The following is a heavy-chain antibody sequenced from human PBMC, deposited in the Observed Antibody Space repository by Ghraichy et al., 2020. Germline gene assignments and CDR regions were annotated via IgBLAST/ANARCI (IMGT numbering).Heavy chain of an antibody. V-gene: IGHV3-49*04. D-gene: IGHD1-26*01. CDR2: IRSKAYGGTT. CDR3: TRERSSGWELLGVDY. Sequence: SLNISCTASGFTFGDYAMSWVRQAPGKGLEWVGFIRSKAYGGTTEYAASVKGRFTISRDDSKSIAYLQMNSLKTEDTAVYYCTRERSSGWELLGVDYWGQGTLVTVSS. J-gene: IGHJ4*02. CDR1: GFTFGDYA.